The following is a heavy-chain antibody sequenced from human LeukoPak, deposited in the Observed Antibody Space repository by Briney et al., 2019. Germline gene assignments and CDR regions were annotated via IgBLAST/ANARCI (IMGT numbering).Heavy chain of an antibody. V-gene: IGHV1-69*13. CDR1: GGTFSSYA. CDR2: IIPIFGTA. Sequence: GASVKVSCKASGGTFSSYAISWVRQAPGQGLEWMGGIIPIFGTANYAQKFQGRVTITADESTSTAYMELSSLRSEDTAVCYCARERGRVMQQLVPYFDYWGQGTLVTVSS. J-gene: IGHJ4*02. D-gene: IGHD6-13*01. CDR3: ARERGRVMQQLVPYFDY.